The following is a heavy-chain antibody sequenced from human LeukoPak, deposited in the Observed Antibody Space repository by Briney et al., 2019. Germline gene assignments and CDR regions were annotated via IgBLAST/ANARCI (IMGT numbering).Heavy chain of an antibody. D-gene: IGHD2-15*01. CDR2: LYSGGNT. Sequence: GGSLRLSCAASGFTVSSNYMSWVRQAPGRGLEWVSLLYSGGNTYYADSAKGRFTISRDNCKNTLYLQMNSLRAEDTAVYYCATSYCSGGSCYPQYFQHWGQGTLVTVSS. J-gene: IGHJ1*01. V-gene: IGHV3-66*02. CDR3: ATSYCSGGSCYPQYFQH. CDR1: GFTVSSNY.